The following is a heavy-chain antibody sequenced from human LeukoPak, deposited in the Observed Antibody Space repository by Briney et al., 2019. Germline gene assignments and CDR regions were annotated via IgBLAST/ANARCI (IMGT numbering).Heavy chain of an antibody. Sequence: GGSLRLSCAAPGFTFSAYSMNWVRQAPGKGLEWISYIGISSGNTKYADSVKGRFTISGDKAKNSLYLQMNSLRVEDTAVYYCARDYKYAFDNWGQGTLVTVSS. CDR3: ARDYKYAFDN. D-gene: IGHD5-24*01. CDR1: GFTFSAYS. J-gene: IGHJ4*02. CDR2: IGISSGNT. V-gene: IGHV3-48*01.